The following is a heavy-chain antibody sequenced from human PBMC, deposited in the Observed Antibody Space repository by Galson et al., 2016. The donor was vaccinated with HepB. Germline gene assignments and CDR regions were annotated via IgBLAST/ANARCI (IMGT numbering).Heavy chain of an antibody. CDR1: GYTFRSYY. J-gene: IGHJ5*01. CDR2: IDPNDGVT. CDR3: AREDWLDS. V-gene: IGHV1-46*01. Sequence: SVKVSCKASGYTFRSYYIHWVRQVPGLGLEWMGIIDPNDGVTNYTQKLQGRVTMTRDTSTNTLYLELSSLKFEDTAIYYCAREDWLDSWGQGTLVTVSS.